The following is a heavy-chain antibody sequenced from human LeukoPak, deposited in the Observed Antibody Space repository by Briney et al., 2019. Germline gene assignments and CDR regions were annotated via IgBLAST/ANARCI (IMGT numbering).Heavy chain of an antibody. V-gene: IGHV3-74*01. CDR2: INSDGSVT. CDR3: ARDRGALDS. CDR1: GFTFTNYW. D-gene: IGHD1-26*01. Sequence: GGSLRLSCAASGFTFTNYWMLWVRQAPGEGLVWVSRINSDGSVTRYAHSVKGRFIISGDNAKNTVFLQRNSLKTEDTAVYSCARDRGALDSCGEGTLVSVSS. J-gene: IGHJ4*02.